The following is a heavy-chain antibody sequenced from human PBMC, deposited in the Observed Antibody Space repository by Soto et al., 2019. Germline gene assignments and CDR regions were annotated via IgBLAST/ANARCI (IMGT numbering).Heavy chain of an antibody. D-gene: IGHD3-3*01. CDR1: GFTFSSYA. J-gene: IGHJ4*02. V-gene: IGHV3-23*01. CDR3: AKDLFHPDY. CDR2: IGGSGRST. Sequence: PGGSLRLSFAASGFTFSSYAMSWVRQAPGKGLEWVSAIGGSGRSTYYADSVKGRFTISRDTSKNTLYLQMNSLRAEDTAIYYCAKDLFHPDYWSQGTLVTVSS.